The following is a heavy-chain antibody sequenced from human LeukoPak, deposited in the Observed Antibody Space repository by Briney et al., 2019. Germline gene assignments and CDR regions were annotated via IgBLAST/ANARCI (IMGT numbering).Heavy chain of an antibody. Sequence: PGGSLRPSCAASGFTFSSYWMSWIRQPAGKGLEWIGRIYTSGSTNYNPSLKSRVTMSVDTSKNQFSLKLSSVTAADTAVYYCARVAYKDNWFDPWGQGTLVTVSS. CDR3: ARVAYKDNWFDP. J-gene: IGHJ5*02. CDR1: GFTFSSYW. CDR2: IYTSGST. V-gene: IGHV4-4*07. D-gene: IGHD3-16*01.